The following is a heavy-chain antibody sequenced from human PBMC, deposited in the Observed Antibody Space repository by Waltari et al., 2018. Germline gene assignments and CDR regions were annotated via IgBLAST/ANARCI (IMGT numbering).Heavy chain of an antibody. D-gene: IGHD6-13*01. CDR3: ATDRSWSLDY. CDR1: GITASSKY. CDR2: TYTGGNT. Sequence: EVQLVQSGVGLIQPGGSLRLSCAVSGITASSKYMSWVRQAPGKGLEWVSLTYTGGNTYYAESVKGRFTISRDTSKNTLHLQMNGLRAEDTAVYYCATDRSWSLDYWGQGTLVTVFS. J-gene: IGHJ4*02. V-gene: IGHV3-53*01.